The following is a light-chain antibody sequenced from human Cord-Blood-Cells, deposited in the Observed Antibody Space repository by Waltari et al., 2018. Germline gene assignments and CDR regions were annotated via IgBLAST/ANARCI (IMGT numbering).Light chain of an antibody. J-gene: IGKJ4*01. Sequence: DIVLTQSPLSLPVTPGDPASISCRSSQSLLTSNGYNYLDWYLQKPGQSPQLLIYLGSNRASGVPDRFSGSGSGTDFTLKISRVEAEDVGVYYCMQALQTPLTFGGGTKVEIK. V-gene: IGKV2-28*01. CDR3: MQALQTPLT. CDR1: QSLLTSNGYNY. CDR2: LGS.